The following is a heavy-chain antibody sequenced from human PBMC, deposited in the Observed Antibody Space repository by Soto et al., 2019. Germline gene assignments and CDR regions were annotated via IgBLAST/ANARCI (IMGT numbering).Heavy chain of an antibody. CDR2: INPNSCGT. D-gene: IGHD6-19*01. CDR3: ATRSSGWYKDAFDI. V-gene: IGHV1-2*04. Sequence: ASVKVSCKASGYTFTGYYMHWVRQAPGQGLEWMGWINPNSCGTNYAQKFQGWVTMTRDMSISTAYMELSRLRSDDTAVYYCATRSSGWYKDAFDIWGQGTMVTVSS. CDR1: GYTFTGYY. J-gene: IGHJ3*02.